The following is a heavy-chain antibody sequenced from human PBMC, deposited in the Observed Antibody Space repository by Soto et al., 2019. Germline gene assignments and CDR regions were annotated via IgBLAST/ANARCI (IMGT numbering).Heavy chain of an antibody. CDR2: IYYTGST. CDR3: ARAWDDGSGSYGALGY. V-gene: IGHV4-30-4*01. CDR1: GGAISSGDDY. D-gene: IGHD3-22*01. J-gene: IGHJ4*02. Sequence: SETPSLAVTVSGGAISSGDDYFRCVRESPWRGLEWIGYIYYTGSTYYNPSLKSRLSISVVPSKNQLSLRLTSVTAADTAVYYCARAWDDGSGSYGALGYWGQGNMVTVS.